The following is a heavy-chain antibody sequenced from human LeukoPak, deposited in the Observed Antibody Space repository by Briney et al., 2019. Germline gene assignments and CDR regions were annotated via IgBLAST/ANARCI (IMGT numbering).Heavy chain of an antibody. D-gene: IGHD3-22*01. Sequence: ASVKVSCKASGYTFTGYYMHWVRQAPGQGLEWMGWINPNSGGTNYAQKFQDRVTMTSDTSISTAYMELSSLRSDDTAVYYCARGVYDRGFDFWGQGTLVTVSS. CDR2: INPNSGGT. CDR3: ARGVYDRGFDF. CDR1: GYTFTGYY. J-gene: IGHJ4*02. V-gene: IGHV1-2*02.